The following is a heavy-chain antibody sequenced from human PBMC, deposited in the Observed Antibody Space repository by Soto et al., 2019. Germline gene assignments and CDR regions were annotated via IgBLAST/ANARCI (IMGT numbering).Heavy chain of an antibody. J-gene: IGHJ4*02. CDR2: ISGSGGST. V-gene: IGHV3-23*01. Sequence: TGGSLRLSCAASGFTFSGYAMSWVRQAPGKGQEWVSAISGSGGSTYYADSVKGRFTISRDNSKNTLYLQMNSLRAEDTAVYYCAKDRLELSYFDYWGQGTLVTVSS. CDR1: GFTFSGYA. CDR3: AKDRLELSYFDY. D-gene: IGHD1-7*01.